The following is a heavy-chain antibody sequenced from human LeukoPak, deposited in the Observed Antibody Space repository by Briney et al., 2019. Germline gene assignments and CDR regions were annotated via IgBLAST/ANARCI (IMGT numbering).Heavy chain of an antibody. CDR2: ISGSGTNT. D-gene: IGHD3-10*01. J-gene: IGHJ4*02. CDR1: GFTFSTYA. V-gene: IGHV3-23*01. Sequence: GGSLRLACAASGFTFSTYAMSWVRETPGKGLECVADISGSGTNTYYTDSVKGRFTISRDSSKNTLYVQMNSLRADDTAVDYGARGRKYGSGPGYYFDYWGQGTLVTVSS. CDR3: ARGRKYGSGPGYYFDY.